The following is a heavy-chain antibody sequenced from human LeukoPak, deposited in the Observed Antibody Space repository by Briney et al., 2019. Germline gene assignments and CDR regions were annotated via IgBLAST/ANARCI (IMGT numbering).Heavy chain of an antibody. J-gene: IGHJ5*02. Sequence: PSETLSLTCTVSGGSISSYYWSWIRQPPGKGLEWIGYIYYSGSTNYNPSLKSRVTTSVDTSKNQFSLKLSSVTAADTAVYYCARTPTYCSGGSCYSNWFDPWGQGTLVTVSS. CDR3: ARTPTYCSGGSCYSNWFDP. CDR1: GGSISSYY. CDR2: IYYSGST. V-gene: IGHV4-59*01. D-gene: IGHD2-15*01.